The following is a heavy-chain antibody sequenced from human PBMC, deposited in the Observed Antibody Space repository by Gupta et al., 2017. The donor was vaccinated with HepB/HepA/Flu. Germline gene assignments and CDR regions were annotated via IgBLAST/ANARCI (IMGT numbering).Heavy chain of an antibody. V-gene: IGHV3-23*01. D-gene: IGHD3-3*02. CDR3: AKDLHFWSAMDV. J-gene: IGHJ6*03. CDR1: RLSFSSNA. Sequence: EVQLLESGGGLVQPGGSLRLSCAASRLSFSSNAMSWVRQAPGKGLEWVSGIGSDINTHYADSVKGRFTISRDNSKNTVYLQMNSLRAEDTAVYYCAKDLHFWSAMDVWGEGTTVTVSS. CDR2: IGSDINT.